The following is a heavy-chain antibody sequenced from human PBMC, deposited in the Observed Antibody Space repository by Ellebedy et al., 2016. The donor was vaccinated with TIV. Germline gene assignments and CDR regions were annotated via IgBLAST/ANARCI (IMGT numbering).Heavy chain of an antibody. V-gene: IGHV3-30*18. CDR3: AKECGRGGSYLDAFDV. Sequence: PGGSLRLSCAASGFIFSTCSMHWVRQAPGQGLQRVAAISQDGSNDYFVESVKGRFTISRDNSGNTLYLQMNSLRPDDTAVYYCAKECGRGGSYLDAFDVWGRGTAVTVSS. D-gene: IGHD1-26*01. J-gene: IGHJ3*01. CDR1: GFIFSTCS. CDR2: ISQDGSND.